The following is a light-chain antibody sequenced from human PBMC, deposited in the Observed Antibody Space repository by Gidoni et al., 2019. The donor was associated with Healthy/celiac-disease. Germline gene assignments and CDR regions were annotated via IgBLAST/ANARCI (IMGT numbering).Light chain of an antibody. Sequence: DIQLTQSPSFLSAAVGDRVTITCRASQGISSYLAWYQQKPGKAPKLLIYAASTLQSGVPSRFSGSRSGTEFTLTISSLQPEDFATYYCQQLNSYPLTFGQGTKLEI. CDR2: AAS. CDR3: QQLNSYPLT. CDR1: QGISSY. V-gene: IGKV1-9*01. J-gene: IGKJ2*01.